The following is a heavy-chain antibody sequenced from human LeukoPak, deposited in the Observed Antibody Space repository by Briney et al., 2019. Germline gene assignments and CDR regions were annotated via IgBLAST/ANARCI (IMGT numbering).Heavy chain of an antibody. CDR2: ISYEGSKK. CDR3: ARVRDFDL. V-gene: IGHV3-30*03. D-gene: IGHD3-3*01. J-gene: IGHJ2*01. Sequence: DWVAVISYEGSKKYYADSVKGRFTISRDNSKNTLYLQMDSLRAEDAAVYYCARVRDFDL.